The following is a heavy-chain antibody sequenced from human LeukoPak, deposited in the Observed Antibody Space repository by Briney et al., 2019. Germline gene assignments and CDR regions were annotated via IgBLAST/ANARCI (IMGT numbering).Heavy chain of an antibody. CDR3: ARDSEYRYGPPNY. J-gene: IGHJ4*02. V-gene: IGHV1-2*02. Sequence: ASVKVSCKASGYTFTGYYMHWVRQAPGQGLEWMGWINPNSGGTNYAQKFQGRVTMTRDTSISTAYMELSRLRSDDTAVYYCARDSEYRYGPPNYWGQGTLVTVSS. CDR2: INPNSGGT. D-gene: IGHD5-18*01. CDR1: GYTFTGYY.